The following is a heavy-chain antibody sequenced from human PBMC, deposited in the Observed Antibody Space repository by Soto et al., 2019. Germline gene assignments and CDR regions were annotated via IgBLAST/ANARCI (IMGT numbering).Heavy chain of an antibody. Sequence: GGSLRLSCAASGFTFSSYAMSWVRQAPGKGLEWVSAISGSGGSTYYADSVKGRFTISRDNSKNTLYLQMNSLRAEDTAVYYCAKGGFYDILTGYRTPYYYYGMDVWGQGTTVTVSS. CDR2: ISGSGGST. CDR1: GFTFSSYA. CDR3: AKGGFYDILTGYRTPYYYYGMDV. D-gene: IGHD3-9*01. V-gene: IGHV3-23*01. J-gene: IGHJ6*02.